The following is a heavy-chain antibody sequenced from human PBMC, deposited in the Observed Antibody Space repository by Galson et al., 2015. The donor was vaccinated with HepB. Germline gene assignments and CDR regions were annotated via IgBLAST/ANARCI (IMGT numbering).Heavy chain of an antibody. D-gene: IGHD5-24*01. Sequence: QSGAEVKKPGESLRISCKGSGYSFTSYWISWVRQMPGKGLEWMGRIDPSDSYTNYSPSFQGHVTISADKSISTAYLQWSSLKASDTAMYYCARPRRDGYKEGVLDAFDIWGQGTMVTVSS. CDR1: GYSFTSYW. V-gene: IGHV5-10-1*01. CDR2: IDPSDSYT. CDR3: ARPRRDGYKEGVLDAFDI. J-gene: IGHJ3*02.